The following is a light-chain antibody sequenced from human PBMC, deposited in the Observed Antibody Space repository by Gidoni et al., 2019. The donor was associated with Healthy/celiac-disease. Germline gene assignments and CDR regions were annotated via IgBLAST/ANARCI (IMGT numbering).Light chain of an antibody. CDR3: QQYGSSPDT. CDR2: GAS. Sequence: EIVLTQSPGTLSLSPGERATLSCRASQSVSSSYLAWYQQKPGQAPRLLIYGASSRATGIPDRFSGSGSVTDFTLTISRLEPEDFAVYYCQQYGSSPDTFGQXTKLEIK. J-gene: IGKJ2*01. V-gene: IGKV3-20*01. CDR1: QSVSSSY.